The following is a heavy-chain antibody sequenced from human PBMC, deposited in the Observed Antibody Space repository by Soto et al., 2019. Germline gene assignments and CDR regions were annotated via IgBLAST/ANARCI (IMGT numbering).Heavy chain of an antibody. CDR3: ARGRTGNWGEDDY. D-gene: IGHD3-16*01. CDR1: GGTFSSYA. V-gene: IGHV1-69*01. J-gene: IGHJ4*02. CDR2: IIPIFGTA. Sequence: QVQLVQSVAEVKKPGSSAKVSCKASGGTFSSYAISCVRQAPGQGLEWMGGIIPIFGTANYAQKLQGRVKITADDSTSPAYMGVSSLRSQDTGGYYNARGRTGNWGEDDYWGQGTLLTVSS.